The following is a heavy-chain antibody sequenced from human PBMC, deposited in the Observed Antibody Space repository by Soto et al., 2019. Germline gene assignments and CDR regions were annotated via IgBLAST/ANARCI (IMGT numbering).Heavy chain of an antibody. J-gene: IGHJ4*02. Sequence: PAQTLALTCAVYGGSFSGYYWSWIRQPPGKGLEWIGEINHSGSTNYNPSVKSRVTISVDTSKNQFSLKLSSVTAADTAVYYCARVDIVVGTAYDYWGQGTLVTVP. CDR1: GGSFSGYY. V-gene: IGHV4-34*01. CDR3: ARVDIVVGTAYDY. CDR2: INHSGST. D-gene: IGHD2-21*02.